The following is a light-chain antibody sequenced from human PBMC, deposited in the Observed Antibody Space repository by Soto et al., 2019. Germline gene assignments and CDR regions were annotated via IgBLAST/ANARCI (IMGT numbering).Light chain of an antibody. CDR2: GAS. J-gene: IGKJ3*01. CDR1: QSVSSNY. V-gene: IGKV3-20*01. Sequence: EVVLTQSPGTLSLSPGERATLSCRACQSVSSNYLAWYQQKPGQAPRLLIYGASSRATGIPDRFSGSGSGTDFTLTISRLEAEDFAVYYCQQYGSSPEITFGPGTKVDIK. CDR3: QQYGSSPEIT.